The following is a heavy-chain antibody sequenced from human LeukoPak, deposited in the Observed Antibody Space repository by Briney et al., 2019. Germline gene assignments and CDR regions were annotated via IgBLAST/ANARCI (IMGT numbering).Heavy chain of an antibody. CDR3: ARPTDGYNPVFHP. Sequence: GGSLRLSCAASGFTFSSYVMHWVRQAPGKGLEWVAVISYDGSNKDYADSMKGRFTISRNNSKNTLYLQMNSLRGEDTAVYFCARPTDGYNPVFHPWGQGTLVTVSS. J-gene: IGHJ5*02. D-gene: IGHD5-24*01. CDR2: ISYDGSNK. V-gene: IGHV3-30-3*01. CDR1: GFTFSSYV.